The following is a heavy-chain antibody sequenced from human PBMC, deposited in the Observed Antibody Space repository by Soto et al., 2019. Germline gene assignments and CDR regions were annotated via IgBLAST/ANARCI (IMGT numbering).Heavy chain of an antibody. CDR1: GFTFSDYY. V-gene: IGHV3-11*06. CDR2: ISSSSSYT. D-gene: IGHD3-22*01. Sequence: GGSLRLSCAASGFTFSDYYMSWIRQAPGEGLEWVSYISSSSSYTNYADSVKGRFTISRDNAKNSLYLQMNSLRAEDTAVYYCARAYYYDSSADYWGQGTLVTVSS. J-gene: IGHJ4*02. CDR3: ARAYYYDSSADY.